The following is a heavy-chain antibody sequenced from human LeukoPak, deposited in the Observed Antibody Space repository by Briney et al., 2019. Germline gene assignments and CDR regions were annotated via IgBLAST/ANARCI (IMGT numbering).Heavy chain of an antibody. J-gene: IGHJ6*03. CDR3: ARVKQLGYYYYYYMDV. CDR1: GFTFDDYA. D-gene: IGHD6-13*01. Sequence: PGGSLRLSCAASGFTFDDYAMHWVRQAPGKGLEWVSGISWNSGSIGYADSVKGRFTISRDNAKNSLYLQMNSLRAEDTALYYCARVKQLGYYYYYYMDVWGKGTTVTVSS. V-gene: IGHV3-9*01. CDR2: ISWNSGSI.